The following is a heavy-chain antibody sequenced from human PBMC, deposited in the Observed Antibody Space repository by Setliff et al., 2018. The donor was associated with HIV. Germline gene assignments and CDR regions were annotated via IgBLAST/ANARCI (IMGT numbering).Heavy chain of an antibody. J-gene: IGHJ4*02. Sequence: ASVKVSCKASGYTFTSFGISWVRQAPGQGLKWMGVINPSTGGTSFAQKFQGRVTMTTGTPTSTVSMQLSSLTSEDTAVYYWARDRTQTGISLVRGRLTDPAKYPLDYWGQGTLVTVSS. V-gene: IGHV1-46*01. CDR3: ARDRTQTGISLVRGRLTDPAKYPLDY. CDR1: GYTFTSFG. D-gene: IGHD3-10*01. CDR2: INPSTGGT.